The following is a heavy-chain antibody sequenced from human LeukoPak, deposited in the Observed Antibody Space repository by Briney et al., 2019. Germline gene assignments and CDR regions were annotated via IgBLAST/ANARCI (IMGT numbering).Heavy chain of an antibody. V-gene: IGHV1-8*01. CDR1: GYTFTTYE. D-gene: IGHD2-2*01. Sequence: ASVKVSCKASGYTFTTYEVNWVRQATGQGLEWMGWMNPNSGNTGYAQKFQGRVTITRNTSISTAYMELSSLRSEGTAVYYCARLPDIVVVPAPKTLDYYMDVWGKGTTVTVSS. J-gene: IGHJ6*03. CDR3: ARLPDIVVVPAPKTLDYYMDV. CDR2: MNPNSGNT.